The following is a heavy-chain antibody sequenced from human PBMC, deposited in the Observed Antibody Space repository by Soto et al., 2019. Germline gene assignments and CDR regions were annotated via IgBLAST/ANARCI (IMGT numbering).Heavy chain of an antibody. Sequence: GGSLRLSCSASGFTFSSYAMHWVRQAPGKGLEYVSAISSNGGSTYYADSVKGRFTISRDNSKNTLYLQMSSLRAEDTAVYYCVKGGYIVVVPAAIIGNNWFDPWGQGTLVTVSS. CDR3: VKGGYIVVVPAAIIGNNWFDP. CDR1: GFTFSSYA. CDR2: ISSNGGST. D-gene: IGHD2-2*02. V-gene: IGHV3-64D*08. J-gene: IGHJ5*02.